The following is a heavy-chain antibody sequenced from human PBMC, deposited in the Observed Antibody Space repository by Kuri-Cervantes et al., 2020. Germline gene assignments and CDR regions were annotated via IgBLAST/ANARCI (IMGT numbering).Heavy chain of an antibody. CDR2: ISRSGGTT. D-gene: IGHD2-15*01. CDR3: ARSAGFCSGSHCYSDYNYAMDV. J-gene: IGHJ6*02. V-gene: IGHV3-23*01. CDR1: GFILSSYA. Sequence: GESLKISCTASGFILSSYAMTWVRQAPGKGLEWVSTISRSGGTTYYADSVKGRFTISRDVSKNTLCLQMNSLRAEDTAVYYCARSAGFCSGSHCYSDYNYAMDVWGQGTTVTVSS.